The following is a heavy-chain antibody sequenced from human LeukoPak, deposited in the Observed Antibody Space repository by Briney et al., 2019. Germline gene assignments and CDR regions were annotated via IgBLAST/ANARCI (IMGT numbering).Heavy chain of an antibody. J-gene: IGHJ4*02. D-gene: IGHD6-6*01. CDR3: ARVVSSSSDYFDY. V-gene: IGHV4-39*01. CDR2: IYYSGST. CDR1: GGSISSSSYY. Sequence: SETLSLTCTVSGGSISSSSYYWGWIRQPPGKGLEWIGSIYYSGSTCYNPSLKSRVTISVDTSKNQFSLKLSSVTAADTAVYYCARVVSSSSDYFDYWGQGTLVTVSS.